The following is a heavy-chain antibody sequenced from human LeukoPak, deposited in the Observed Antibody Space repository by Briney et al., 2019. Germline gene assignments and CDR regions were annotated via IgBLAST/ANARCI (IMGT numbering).Heavy chain of an antibody. J-gene: IGHJ4*02. CDR2: IREDGRET. CDR3: TKSLDY. V-gene: IGHV3-7*01. CDR1: GFTFSRSW. Sequence: GGSLRLSCVASGFTFSRSWMDWVRQVPGKGLEWVANIREDGRETYYVDSARGRFTISRDNAKNSRYLQMDRLRVEDTAIYYCTKSLDYWGQGTLVTVPS.